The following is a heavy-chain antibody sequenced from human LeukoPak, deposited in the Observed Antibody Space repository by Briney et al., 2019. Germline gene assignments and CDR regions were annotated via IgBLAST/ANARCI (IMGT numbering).Heavy chain of an antibody. CDR2: IYYSGST. D-gene: IGHD2-8*01. V-gene: IGHV4-30-4*01. J-gene: IGHJ5*02. Sequence: SETLSLTCTVSGGSISSGDYYWSWLPQPPGKGLEWIGYIYYSGSTYYNPSLKSRVTISVDTSKNQFSLKLSSVTAADTAVYYCATLPLDLLYYDPWGQGTLVTVSS. CDR1: GGSISSGDYY. CDR3: ATLPLDLLYYDP.